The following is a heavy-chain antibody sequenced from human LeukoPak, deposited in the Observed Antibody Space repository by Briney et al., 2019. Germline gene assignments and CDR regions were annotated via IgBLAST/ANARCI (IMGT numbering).Heavy chain of an antibody. CDR3: ARSYYDILTGDYHYFDY. CDR2: IYYSGST. J-gene: IGHJ4*02. V-gene: IGHV4-39*07. Sequence: SETLSLTCTVSGGSISSSSYYWGWIRQPPGKGLEWIGSIYYSGSTYYNPSLKSRVTISVDTSKNQFSPKLSSVTAADTAVYYCARSYYDILTGDYHYFDYWGQGTLVTVSS. CDR1: GGSISSSSYY. D-gene: IGHD3-9*01.